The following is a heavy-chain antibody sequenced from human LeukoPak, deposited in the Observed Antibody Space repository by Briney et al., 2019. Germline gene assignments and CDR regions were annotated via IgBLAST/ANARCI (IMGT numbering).Heavy chain of an antibody. J-gene: IGHJ5*02. CDR3: ARKTAAGIVWFDP. CDR2: INHSGST. Sequence: SETLSLTCAVYGGSSSGYYWSWIRQPPGKGLEWIGEINHSGSTNYNPSLKSRVTISVDTSKNQFSLKLSSVTAADTAVYYCARKTAAGIVWFDPWGQGTLVTVSS. V-gene: IGHV4-34*01. CDR1: GGSSSGYY. D-gene: IGHD6-13*01.